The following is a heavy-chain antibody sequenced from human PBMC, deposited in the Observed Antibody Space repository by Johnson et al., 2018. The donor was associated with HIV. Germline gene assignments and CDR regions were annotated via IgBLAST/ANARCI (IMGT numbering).Heavy chain of an antibody. CDR3: ARASTTVTTGDDAFDI. CDR2: ISYDGRNK. V-gene: IGHV3-30-3*01. D-gene: IGHD4-17*01. J-gene: IGHJ3*02. CDR1: GFTFSSYA. Sequence: QVQLVESGGGVVQPGRSLRLSCAASGFTFSSYAMHWVRQAPGKGLEWVAVISYDGRNKYYADSVKGRFTISRDNSKNTLYLQMNGLRAEDTAVYYCARASTTVTTGDDAFDIWGQGTMVTVSS.